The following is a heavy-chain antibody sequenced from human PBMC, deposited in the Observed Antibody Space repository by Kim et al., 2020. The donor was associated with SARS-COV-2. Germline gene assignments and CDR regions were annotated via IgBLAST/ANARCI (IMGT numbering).Heavy chain of an antibody. J-gene: IGHJ4*02. V-gene: IGHV3-7*01. CDR3: ATYAHTY. D-gene: IGHD2-2*01. CDR2: DGSGK. Sequence: DGSGKDYVDSVKGRFTIARDNGKNSLYLQMNSLRAEDTAVYYGATYAHTYWGQGTLVTVSS.